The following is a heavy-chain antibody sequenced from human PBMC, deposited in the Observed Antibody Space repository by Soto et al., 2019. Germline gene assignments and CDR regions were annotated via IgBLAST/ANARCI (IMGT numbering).Heavy chain of an antibody. CDR2: IWYDGSNK. Sequence: QVQLVESGGGVVQPGRSLRLSCAASGFTFSNYGMHWVRQAPDKGLEWVALIWYDGSNKYYADSVKGRFTISRDNSKNTLYLQMNSLRAEATAGYYCSSEYCSGGTCYYYGMDGWGQGTTVTVSS. J-gene: IGHJ6*02. V-gene: IGHV3-33*01. CDR1: GFTFSNYG. D-gene: IGHD2-15*01. CDR3: SSEYCSGGTCYYYGMDG.